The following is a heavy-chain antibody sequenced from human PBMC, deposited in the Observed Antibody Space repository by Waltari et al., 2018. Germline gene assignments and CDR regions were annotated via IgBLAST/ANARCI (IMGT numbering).Heavy chain of an antibody. J-gene: IGHJ6*02. V-gene: IGHV4-34*01. CDR2: INHSGST. Sequence: QVQLQQWGAGLLKSSETLSLTCAVYGGSFSGYYWSWIRHPPGKGLEWIGEINHSGSTNYNPSLKSRVTISVDTSKNQFSLKLSSVTAADTAVYYCARHKTVLGVYYYGMDVWGQGTTVTVSS. CDR3: ARHKTVLGVYYYGMDV. D-gene: IGHD3-3*02. CDR1: GGSFSGYY.